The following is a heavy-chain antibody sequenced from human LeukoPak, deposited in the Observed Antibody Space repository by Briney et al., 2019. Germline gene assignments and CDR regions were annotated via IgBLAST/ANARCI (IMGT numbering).Heavy chain of an antibody. Sequence: GGSLRLSCAASGFTFSSYDMSWVRQAPGKGPEWVSGISGSGGTTYYADSVKGRFTISRDNSKNTLYLQMNSLRAEDTAVYSCARGADGVSSNSRGWFDPWGQGTLVTVSS. J-gene: IGHJ5*02. CDR2: ISGSGGTT. V-gene: IGHV3-23*01. CDR3: ARGADGVSSNSRGWFDP. CDR1: GFTFSSYD. D-gene: IGHD2-15*01.